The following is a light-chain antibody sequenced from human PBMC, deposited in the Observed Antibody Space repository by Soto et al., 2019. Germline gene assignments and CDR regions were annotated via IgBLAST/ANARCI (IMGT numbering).Light chain of an antibody. V-gene: IGKV1-39*01. CDR3: PESLST. J-gene: IGKJ2*01. CDR1: QSIGTY. Sequence: DAQMTQSPSSLSASVGDRVTITCRASQSIGTYLDWYQHKPGKAPKLLIYAASRLQSGVPSRVSGGGSLTDCTLTISSAQPEDFANYYSPESLSTFGQGTKLEIK. CDR2: AAS.